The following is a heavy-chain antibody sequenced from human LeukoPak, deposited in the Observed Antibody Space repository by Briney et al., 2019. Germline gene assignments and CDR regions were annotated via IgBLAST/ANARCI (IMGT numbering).Heavy chain of an antibody. D-gene: IGHD6-13*01. Sequence: SETLSLTCAVSGYSISSGYYWGWIRQPPGKGLEWIGSIYHSGSTYYNPSLKSRVTISVDTSKNQFSLKLSSVTAADTAVYYCARGVAAAGNDYWGQGTPVTVSS. CDR3: ARGVAAAGNDY. V-gene: IGHV4-38-2*01. J-gene: IGHJ4*02. CDR1: GYSISSGYY. CDR2: IYHSGST.